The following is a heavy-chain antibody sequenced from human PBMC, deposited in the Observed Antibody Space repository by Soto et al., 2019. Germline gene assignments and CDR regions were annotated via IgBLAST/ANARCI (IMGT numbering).Heavy chain of an antibody. D-gene: IGHD3-3*01. V-gene: IGHV1-2*04. Sequence: GASVKVSCKASGYTFTGYYMHWVRQAPGQGLEWMGWINPNSGGTNYAQKFQGWVTMTRDTSISTAYMELSRLRSDDTAVYYCAREGITIFGVVHYYYYMDVWGKGTTVTVAS. CDR1: GYTFTGYY. CDR3: AREGITIFGVVHYYYYMDV. CDR2: INPNSGGT. J-gene: IGHJ6*03.